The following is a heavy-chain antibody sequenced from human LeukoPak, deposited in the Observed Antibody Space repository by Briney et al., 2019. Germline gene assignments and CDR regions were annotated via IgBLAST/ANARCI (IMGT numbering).Heavy chain of an antibody. CDR1: GGTFSSYA. CDR2: IIPIFGTA. CDR3: ARDGSGNAFDI. J-gene: IGHJ3*02. V-gene: IGHV1-69*06. Sequence: SVKVSCKASGGTFSSYAISWVRQAPGQGLEWMGGIIPIFGTANYAQKFQGRVTITADKSTSTAYMEPSSLRSEDTAVYYCARDGSGNAFDIWGQGTMVTVSS. D-gene: IGHD3-10*01.